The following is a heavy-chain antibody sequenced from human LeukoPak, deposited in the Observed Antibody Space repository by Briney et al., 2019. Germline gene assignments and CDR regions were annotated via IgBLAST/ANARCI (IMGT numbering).Heavy chain of an antibody. CDR3: ARALLWFGEPSHIDY. Sequence: ASVKVSCKASGYTFTSYGISWVRQAPGQGLEWMGWITAYNDNTNYAQKLQGRVTMTTDTSTSTAYMELRSLRSDDTAVHYCARALLWFGEPSHIDYWGQGTLVTASS. D-gene: IGHD3-10*01. CDR1: GYTFTSYG. V-gene: IGHV1-18*01. J-gene: IGHJ4*02. CDR2: ITAYNDNT.